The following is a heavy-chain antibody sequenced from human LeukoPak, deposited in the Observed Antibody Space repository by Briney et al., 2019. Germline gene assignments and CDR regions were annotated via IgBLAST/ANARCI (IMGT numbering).Heavy chain of an antibody. D-gene: IGHD6-19*01. CDR3: ARKIAVAVINYYYGMDV. J-gene: IGHJ6*02. Sequence: ASVKVSCKASGYTFTSYGISWVRQAPGQGLEWMGGIIPIFGTANYAQKFQGRVTITADESTSAAYMELSSLRSEDTAVYYCARKIAVAVINYYYGMDVWGQGTTVTVSS. CDR1: GYTFTSYG. CDR2: IIPIFGTA. V-gene: IGHV1-69*13.